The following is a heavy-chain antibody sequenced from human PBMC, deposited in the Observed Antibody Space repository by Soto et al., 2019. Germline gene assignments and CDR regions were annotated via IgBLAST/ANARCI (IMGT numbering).Heavy chain of an antibody. V-gene: IGHV3-30*03. CDR2: VSHDGNNK. D-gene: IGHD1-26*01. CDR3: ARMTIGATAFDL. J-gene: IGHJ4*02. CDR1: GFTFSSYE. Sequence: QVQLVESGGGVVQPGRSLRLSCAASGFTFSSYEMDWVRQAPGKGLEWVSVVSHDGNNKYFGDSVKGRFSTSRDNSKNMVYLEMNSLREEDTAIYYWARMTIGATAFDLWGQGTLVTVSS.